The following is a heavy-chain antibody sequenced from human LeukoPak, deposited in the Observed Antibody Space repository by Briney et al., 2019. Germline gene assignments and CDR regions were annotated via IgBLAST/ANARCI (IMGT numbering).Heavy chain of an antibody. CDR1: GYSFTSYW. J-gene: IGHJ4*02. V-gene: IGHV5-51*01. D-gene: IGHD3-22*01. CDR2: IYPGDSDT. Sequence: GESLKISCKGSGYSFTSYWIGWVRQMPGKGLEWMGIIYPGDSDTRYSPSFQGQVTVSADKSISTAYLQWSSLKASDTAIYYCTRPDSTGFYTDWGQGNLVTVSS. CDR3: TRPDSTGFYTD.